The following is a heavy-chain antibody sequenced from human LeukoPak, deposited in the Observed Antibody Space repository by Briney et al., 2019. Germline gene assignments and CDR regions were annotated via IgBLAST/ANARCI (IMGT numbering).Heavy chain of an antibody. CDR1: GYSFTSYW. CDR3: ARHAPSKLLWFGESYYFDY. CDR2: IDPSDSYT. V-gene: IGHV5-10-1*01. D-gene: IGHD3-10*01. Sequence: GESLRISCKGSGYSFTSYWISWARQMPGKGLEWMGRIDPSDSYTNYSPSFQGHVTISADKSISTAYLQWSSLKASDTAMYYCARHAPSKLLWFGESYYFDYWGQGTLVTVSS. J-gene: IGHJ4*02.